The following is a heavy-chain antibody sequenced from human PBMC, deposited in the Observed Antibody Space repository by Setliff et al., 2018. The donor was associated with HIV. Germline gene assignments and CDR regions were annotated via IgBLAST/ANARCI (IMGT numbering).Heavy chain of an antibody. J-gene: IGHJ6*03. Sequence: GGSLRLSCAASGFAFGTYWMHWVRQVPGKGLAWVSRINADGSSTAYADSVKGRFTISRDNAKNSLYLQMSSLRAEDTAVYYCARDKEGYYYYYMDVWDKGTTVTVSS. V-gene: IGHV3-74*01. CDR2: INADGSST. CDR1: GFAFGTYW. CDR3: ARDKEGYYYYYMDV.